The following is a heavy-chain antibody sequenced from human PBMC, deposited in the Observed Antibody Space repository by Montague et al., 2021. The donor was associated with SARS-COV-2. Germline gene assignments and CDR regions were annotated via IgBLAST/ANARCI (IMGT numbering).Heavy chain of an antibody. V-gene: IGHV4-39*01. J-gene: IGHJ4*02. CDR2: ISYSGTT. CDR3: ARHYGSSLDS. Sequence: SETLSLTCTVSGGSISSTTYRWCWIRQPPGKGLEWIGFISYSGTTFYNPYLKSRISMSVDTPKSQFSLNLTSVTAADTAVYYCARHYGSSLDSWGQGILVAVSS. D-gene: IGHD4-17*01. CDR1: GGSISSTTYR.